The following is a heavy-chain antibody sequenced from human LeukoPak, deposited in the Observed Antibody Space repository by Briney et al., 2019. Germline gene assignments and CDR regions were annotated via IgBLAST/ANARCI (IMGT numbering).Heavy chain of an antibody. Sequence: PGGSLRLSCAASGFTFSSYAMNWVRQGPGKGLEWVSAISGNGGSTYYADSVKGHFTISRDNSKNTLYLQMNSLRAEDTAVYYCAKDPQDCSGGSCYTPGYYFDYWGQGTLVTVSS. CDR3: AKDPQDCSGGSCYTPGYYFDY. CDR2: ISGNGGST. CDR1: GFTFSSYA. V-gene: IGHV3-23*01. D-gene: IGHD2-15*01. J-gene: IGHJ4*02.